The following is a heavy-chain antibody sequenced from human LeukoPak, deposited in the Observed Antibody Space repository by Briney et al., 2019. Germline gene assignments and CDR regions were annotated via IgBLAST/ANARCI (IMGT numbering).Heavy chain of an antibody. Sequence: PSETLSLTCTVSGGSISSYYWSWIRQPPGEGLEWIGYIYYSGSTNYNPSLKSRVTISIDTSKNQFSLKLTSVTAADTAVYYCARGVSDYGAVEYFQHWGQGTLVTVSS. CDR3: ARGVSDYGAVEYFQH. CDR1: GGSISSYY. D-gene: IGHD4-17*01. CDR2: IYYSGST. J-gene: IGHJ1*01. V-gene: IGHV4-59*01.